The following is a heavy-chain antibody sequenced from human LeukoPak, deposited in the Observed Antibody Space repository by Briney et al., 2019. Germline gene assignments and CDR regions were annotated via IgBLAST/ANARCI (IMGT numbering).Heavy chain of an antibody. J-gene: IGHJ6*02. D-gene: IGHD1-26*01. CDR2: IIPILGIA. CDR1: GGTFSSYA. Sequence: SVKVSCKDSGGTFSSYAISWVRHAPGQELEWRGRIIPILGIANCAQKFQGRVTITADKSTSTAYMELSSLRSEDTAVYYCARGGGSYYGMDVWGQGTTVTVSS. V-gene: IGHV1-69*04. CDR3: ARGGGSYYGMDV.